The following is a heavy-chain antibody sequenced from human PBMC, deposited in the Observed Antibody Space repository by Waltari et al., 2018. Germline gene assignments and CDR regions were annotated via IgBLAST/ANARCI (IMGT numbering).Heavy chain of an antibody. CDR3: AKGGRCSSTSCYAWALDY. V-gene: IGHV3-23*01. D-gene: IGHD2-2*01. CDR2: ISDSDGAT. J-gene: IGHJ4*02. CDR1: GFTFSSYA. Sequence: EVQLLESGGGLVQPGGSLRLSCAASGFTFSSYAMRWVRQAPGKGLEWVSTISDSDGATYYADSVKGRFTISRDNSKNTLYLQMNSLRAEDTAVYYCAKGGRCSSTSCYAWALDYWGQGTLVTVSS.